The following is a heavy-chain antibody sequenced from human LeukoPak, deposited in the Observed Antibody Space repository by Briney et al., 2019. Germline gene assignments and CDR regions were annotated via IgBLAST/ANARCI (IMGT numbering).Heavy chain of an antibody. V-gene: IGHV4-4*07. CDR1: GDSTTSYY. Sequence: SETLSLTCSVSGDSTTSYYWSWIRQSPGKGLEWLGLIYKSGDVNYHPSFRSRLFMSVDRSKTQVSLRLRSVTAADTAVYYCASQAVIAAAGTGGFDPWGQGTLVTVSS. CDR3: ASQAVIAAAGTGGFDP. CDR2: IYKSGDV. D-gene: IGHD6-13*01. J-gene: IGHJ5*02.